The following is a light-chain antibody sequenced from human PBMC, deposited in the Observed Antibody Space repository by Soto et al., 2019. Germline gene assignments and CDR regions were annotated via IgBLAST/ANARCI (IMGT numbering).Light chain of an antibody. CDR3: SSYTSSSSLVV. CDR1: SSDVGGYNY. CDR2: DVS. Sequence: QPVLTQPACVSGSPGQSITISCTGTSSDVGGYNYVSWYQQHPGKAPKLMIYDVSNRPSGVSNRFSGSKSGNTASLTISGLQAEDEADYYCSSYTSSSSLVVFGGGTKLTVL. J-gene: IGLJ2*01. V-gene: IGLV2-14*01.